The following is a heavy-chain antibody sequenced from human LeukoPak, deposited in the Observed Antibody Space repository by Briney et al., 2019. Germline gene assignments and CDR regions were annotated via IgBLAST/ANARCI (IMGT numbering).Heavy chain of an antibody. CDR1: GGSISSRAYY. J-gene: IGHJ4*02. D-gene: IGHD5-12*01. CDR3: ARANSGHFDY. V-gene: IGHV4-61*08. CDR2: IYYRGST. Sequence: PSETLSLTCTVSGGSISSRAYYWGWIRQPRGKGLEWIAYIYYRGSTNYTPSLKSRVTISVDTPKNQFSLKLSSVTPADTAVYYCARANSGHFDYWGQGTLVTVSS.